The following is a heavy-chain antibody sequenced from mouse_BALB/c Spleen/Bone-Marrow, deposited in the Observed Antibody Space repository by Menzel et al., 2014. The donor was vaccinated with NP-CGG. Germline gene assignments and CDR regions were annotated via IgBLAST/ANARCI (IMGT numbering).Heavy chain of an antibody. CDR2: IYPSDSYT. CDR3: TRKDY. J-gene: IGHJ3*01. V-gene: IGHV1-69*02. Sequence: VQLQQSGAELVRPGASVKLPCKASGYTFTSYWINWVKQRPGQGLEWIGNIYPSDSYTNYNQKFKDKATLTVDKSSSTAYMQLSSPTSEDSAVYYCTRKDYWGQGTLITVSA. CDR1: GYTFTSYW.